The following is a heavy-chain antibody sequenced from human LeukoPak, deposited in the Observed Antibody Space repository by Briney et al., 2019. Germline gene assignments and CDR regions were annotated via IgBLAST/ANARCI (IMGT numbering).Heavy chain of an antibody. CDR1: GFIVSSNY. Sequence: TGGSLRPSCAASGFIVSSNYMSWVRQAPGKGLEWVSVIYSGGSTYYADSVKGRFTISRDNSKNTPYLQMNSLRAEDTAVYYCAPIAIRSGYWGQGTLVTVSS. D-gene: IGHD3-9*01. CDR2: IYSGGST. CDR3: APIAIRSGY. J-gene: IGHJ4*02. V-gene: IGHV3-66*01.